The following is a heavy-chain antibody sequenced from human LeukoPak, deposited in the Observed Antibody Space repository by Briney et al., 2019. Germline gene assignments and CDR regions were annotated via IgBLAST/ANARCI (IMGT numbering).Heavy chain of an antibody. CDR1: GFTFSSYG. Sequence: QPGGSLRLSCAASGFTFSSYGMNWVGQAPGKGLEWVSYITSSSSTISYADSVKGRFTISRDNAENSLYLQMNSLRAEDTAIYYCARAEGGNYYYYYYMDVWGKGTTVTVSS. J-gene: IGHJ6*03. CDR3: ARAEGGNYYYYYYMDV. V-gene: IGHV3-48*01. CDR2: ITSSSSTI. D-gene: IGHD3-16*01.